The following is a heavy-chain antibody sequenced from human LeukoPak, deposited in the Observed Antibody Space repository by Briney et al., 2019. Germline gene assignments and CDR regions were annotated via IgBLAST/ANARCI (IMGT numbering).Heavy chain of an antibody. CDR3: ARDGHTAMVY. J-gene: IGHJ4*02. V-gene: IGHV4-59*12. CDR1: GGSISSYY. CDR2: IYYSGST. D-gene: IGHD5-18*01. Sequence: PSETLSLTCTVSGGSISSYYWSWIRQPPGKGLEWIGYIYYSGSTNYNPSLKSRVTISVDKSKNQFSLKLSSVTAADTAVYYCARDGHTAMVYWGQGTLVTVSS.